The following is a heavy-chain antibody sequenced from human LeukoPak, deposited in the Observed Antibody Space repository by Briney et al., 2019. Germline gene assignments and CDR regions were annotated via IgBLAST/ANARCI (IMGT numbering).Heavy chain of an antibody. J-gene: IGHJ5*02. CDR3: AKDPSWGGNINNWFDA. D-gene: IGHD4-23*01. V-gene: IGHV3-23*01. Sequence: GSLRLSCAASGFTFSSNAMSWVRQAPGKGLEWVSAISGSGGSTYYADSVKGRFTISRDNSKNTLYLQMNSLRAEDTAVYYCAKDPSWGGNINNWFDAWGQGTLVTVSS. CDR1: GFTFSSNA. CDR2: ISGSGGST.